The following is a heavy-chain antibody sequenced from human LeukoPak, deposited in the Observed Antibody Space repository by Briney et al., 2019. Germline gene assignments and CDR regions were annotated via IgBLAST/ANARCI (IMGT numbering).Heavy chain of an antibody. Sequence: VASVKVSCKASGGTFSSYAISWVRQAPGQGLEWMGGIIPIFGTANYAQKFQGRVTITTDESTSTAYMELSSLRSEDTAVYYCARRGYSGSYLMDYYYYMDVWGKGTTVTVSS. CDR2: IIPIFGTA. V-gene: IGHV1-69*05. J-gene: IGHJ6*03. D-gene: IGHD1-26*01. CDR1: GGTFSSYA. CDR3: ARRGYSGSYLMDYYYYMDV.